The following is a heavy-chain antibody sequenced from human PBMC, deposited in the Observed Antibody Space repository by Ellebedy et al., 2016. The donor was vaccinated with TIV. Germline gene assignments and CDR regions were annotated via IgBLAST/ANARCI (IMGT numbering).Heavy chain of an antibody. V-gene: IGHV1-69*04. CDR2: IVPTVGIA. D-gene: IGHD1-26*01. CDR3: ARGPPEWETLLDLDS. CDR1: GGDLINYA. J-gene: IGHJ4*02. Sequence: AASVKVSCKASGGDLINYAFSWVRQAPGQGLEWMGRIVPTVGIAIYAQTFQGRVTITANSSTGTVYMQMRSLRFDDTAVYFCARGPPEWETLLDLDSWGQGTLVTVSS.